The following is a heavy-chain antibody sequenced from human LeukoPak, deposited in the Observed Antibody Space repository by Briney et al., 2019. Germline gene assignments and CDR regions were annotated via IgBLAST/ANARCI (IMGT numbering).Heavy chain of an antibody. J-gene: IGHJ4*02. CDR2: IFYSGST. D-gene: IGHD2-15*01. Sequence: SETLSLTCTVSGGSISGSSYYWGWIRQPPGKGLEWIGSIFYSGSTYYSPSLRSRVTISVDTSKNQFSLKLSAVTAADTAVYYCARGGWHKFVYWGQGTLVTVSS. CDR1: GGSISGSSYY. CDR3: ARGGWHKFVY. V-gene: IGHV4-39*07.